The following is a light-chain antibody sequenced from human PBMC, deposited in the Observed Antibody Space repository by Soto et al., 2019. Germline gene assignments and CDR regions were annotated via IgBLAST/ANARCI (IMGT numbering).Light chain of an antibody. J-gene: IGKJ1*01. Sequence: EIVMTKSPATLSVSPGERATLSCRASQSVSSNLAWFQQKSGQAPRLLIYGASTRVTGIPARFSGSGSGTEFTLTITRLEPEDFAVYFCQQYGTSPWTVGQGTKVDIK. CDR3: QQYGTSPWT. V-gene: IGKV3-15*01. CDR1: QSVSSN. CDR2: GAS.